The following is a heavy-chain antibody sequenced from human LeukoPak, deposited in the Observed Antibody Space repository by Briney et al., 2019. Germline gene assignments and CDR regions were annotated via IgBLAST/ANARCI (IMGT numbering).Heavy chain of an antibody. D-gene: IGHD2-2*01. Sequence: GGSLRLSCAASGFTFSSYAMSWVRQAPGKGLEWVSAISGSGGSTYYADSVKGRFTISRDNSKNTLYLQMNCLRAEDTAVYYCAKGDCSSTSCFSDYWGQGTLVTVSS. J-gene: IGHJ4*02. V-gene: IGHV3-23*01. CDR2: ISGSGGST. CDR3: AKGDCSSTSCFSDY. CDR1: GFTFSSYA.